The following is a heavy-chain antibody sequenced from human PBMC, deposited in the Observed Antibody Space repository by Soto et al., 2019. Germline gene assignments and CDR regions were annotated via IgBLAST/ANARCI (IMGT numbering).Heavy chain of an antibody. J-gene: IGHJ4*02. Sequence: PSETLSLTCTVSGASISISDYDWGWIRQPPGKGLEWIGTIYYIGSTYYNPSLKSRVTILLDTSKNQFSLTLNSVTATDTAVYYCARGVYIWGTYEVIYYFDYWGQGTLVTVSS. D-gene: IGHD3-16*01. CDR2: IYYIGST. CDR1: GASISISDYD. V-gene: IGHV4-39*01. CDR3: ARGVYIWGTYEVIYYFDY.